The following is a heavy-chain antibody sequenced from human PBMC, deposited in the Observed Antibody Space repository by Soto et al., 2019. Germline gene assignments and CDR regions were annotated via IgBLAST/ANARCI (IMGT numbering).Heavy chain of an antibody. CDR1: GYTFTSYG. CDR3: ARDKYYDIFLTVTPFDY. CDR2: ISAYNGNT. J-gene: IGHJ4*02. D-gene: IGHD3-9*01. V-gene: IGHV1-18*01. Sequence: ASVKVSCKASGYTFTSYGISWVRQAPGQGLEWMGWISAYNGNTNYAQKLQGRVTMTTDTSTSTAYMELRSLRSDDTAVYYCARDKYYDIFLTVTPFDYWGQGTLVTVSS.